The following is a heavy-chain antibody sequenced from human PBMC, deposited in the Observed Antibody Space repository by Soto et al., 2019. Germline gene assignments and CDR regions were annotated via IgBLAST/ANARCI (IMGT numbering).Heavy chain of an antibody. Sequence: SETLSLTCTVSGGSITSSYWSWIRRPPGKGLEWIAYIYDTGISGYTPSTSYNPSLKSRVTMSVDTSKSQFSLKLTSVTAADTAVYYCARGEDAFLRYGLAVWAQGITVPVSS. J-gene: IGHJ6*02. CDR3: ARGEDAFLRYGLAV. CDR1: GGSITSSY. V-gene: IGHV4-59*01. CDR2: IYDTGISGYTPST.